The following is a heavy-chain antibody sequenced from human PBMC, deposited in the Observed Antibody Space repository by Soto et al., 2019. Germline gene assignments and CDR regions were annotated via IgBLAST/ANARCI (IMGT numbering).Heavy chain of an antibody. CDR1: GGTFTKYA. J-gene: IGHJ3*01. CDR2: IVPLPGTT. CDR3: ASGGVGLGGSSGWPDSACDV. Sequence: QVQLVQSGAAVRKPGSSVKVSCKASGGTFTKYAITWVRQAPRQGLEWMGGIVPLPGTTNYAQKFRGRVTISADESTSTAYLELSSLRSEDTAVYYCASGGVGLGGSSGWPDSACDVWGQGTMVIVSS. V-gene: IGHV1-69*01. D-gene: IGHD6-19*01.